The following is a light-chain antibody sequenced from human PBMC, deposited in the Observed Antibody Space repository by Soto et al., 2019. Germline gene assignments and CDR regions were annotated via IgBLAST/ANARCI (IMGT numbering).Light chain of an antibody. CDR3: CSYAGSRGV. CDR1: SDDIGNFNL. CDR2: EVN. J-gene: IGLJ3*02. Sequence: QSALTQPASVSGSPGQSITFSCTGSSDDIGNFNLVSWYQQYPGKAPKLILYEVNKRPLGVSDRFSGSKSGNTASLTISGLQAEDEADYHCCSYAGSRGVFGGGTKVTVL. V-gene: IGLV2-23*02.